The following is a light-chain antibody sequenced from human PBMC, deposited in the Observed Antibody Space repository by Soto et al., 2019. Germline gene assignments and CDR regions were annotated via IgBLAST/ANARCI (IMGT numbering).Light chain of an antibody. J-gene: IGLJ2*01. V-gene: IGLV2-8*01. CDR2: EVT. CDR3: SSYAGSDNFEV. Sequence: QSALTQPPSASGSPGQSVTISCTGTRSDVGDYNYVSWYQQHPGKAPKLLIYEVTKRPSGVPDRFSGSKSANTASLTVSGLQAEDEPDYYCSSYAGSDNFEVFGGGTKLTVL. CDR1: RSDVGDYNY.